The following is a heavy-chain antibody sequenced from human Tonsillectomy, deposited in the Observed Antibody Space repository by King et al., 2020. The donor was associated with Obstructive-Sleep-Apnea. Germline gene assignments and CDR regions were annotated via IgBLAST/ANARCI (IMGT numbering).Heavy chain of an antibody. J-gene: IGHJ4*02. Sequence: QLVQSGGGVVQPGRSLRLSCAASGFTFSSYAMHWVRQAPVKGLEWVAVISYDGSNKYYADSVKGRFTISRDSSKNTRYLQRNSLRAEDTAVYYCARDFTSSGSGWSLSPDYWGQGTLVTVSS. CDR2: ISYDGSNK. CDR1: GFTFSSYA. D-gene: IGHD6-19*01. V-gene: IGHV3-30-3*01. CDR3: ARDFTSSGSGWSLSPDY.